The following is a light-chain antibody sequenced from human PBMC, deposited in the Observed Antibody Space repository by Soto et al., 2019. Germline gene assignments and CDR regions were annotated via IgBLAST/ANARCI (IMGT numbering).Light chain of an antibody. Sequence: QSALTQPRSVSGSPGQSVTISCTGTSSDVGGYNYVSWYQQHPGKAPKLMIYDVSKRPSGVPDRFSGSKSGNTASLTISGLQAVDEADYYCCSYAGSYPWVFGGGTKLTVL. J-gene: IGLJ3*02. CDR2: DVS. CDR1: SSDVGGYNY. V-gene: IGLV2-11*01. CDR3: CSYAGSYPWV.